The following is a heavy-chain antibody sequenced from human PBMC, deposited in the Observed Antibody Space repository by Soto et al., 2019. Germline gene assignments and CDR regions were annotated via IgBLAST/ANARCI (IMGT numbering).Heavy chain of an antibody. J-gene: IGHJ4*02. Sequence: QVQLVQSGSEVKKPGSSVKVSCKASGGSFSSNPISWVRQAPGQGLEWMAGIIPIFATVHYAQKFQGRVTITAVESTSTADMELTSLSSDDTDVYFCARGVRGYSSAPSYYLEYWGQGTRVTVSS. CDR1: GGSFSSNP. D-gene: IGHD5-18*01. V-gene: IGHV1-69*01. CDR2: IIPIFATV. CDR3: ARGVRGYSSAPSYYLEY.